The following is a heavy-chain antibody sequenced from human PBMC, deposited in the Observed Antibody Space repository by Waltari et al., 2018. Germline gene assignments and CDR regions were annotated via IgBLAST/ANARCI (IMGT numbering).Heavy chain of an antibody. V-gene: IGHV2-5*01. CDR3: AHRLKVQGSRGWFDP. Sequence: QIPLKESGPTLVKPTQTLTLTCTFSGFSLSTSGVGVGWIRQPPGKALEWLALIYWNDDKRYSPSLKSRLTITKDTSKNQVVLTMTNMDPVDTATYYCAHRLKVQGSRGWFDPWGQGTLVTVSS. J-gene: IGHJ5*02. CDR2: IYWNDDK. D-gene: IGHD3-10*01. CDR1: GFSLSTSGVG.